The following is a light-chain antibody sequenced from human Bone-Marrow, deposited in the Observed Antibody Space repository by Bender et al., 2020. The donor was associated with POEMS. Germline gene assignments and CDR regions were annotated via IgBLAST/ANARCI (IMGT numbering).Light chain of an antibody. CDR3: CSHTSSNTLV. V-gene: IGLV2-14*02. CDR2: EGS. CDR1: SSDVGGYNL. Sequence: QSALTQPASVSGSPGQSITISCTGTSSDVGGYNLVSWYQQHPGQAPKLMIYEGSKRPSGISNRFSGSKSGNTASLTISGLQAEDEADYYCCSHTSSNTLVFGGGTKLTVL. J-gene: IGLJ2*01.